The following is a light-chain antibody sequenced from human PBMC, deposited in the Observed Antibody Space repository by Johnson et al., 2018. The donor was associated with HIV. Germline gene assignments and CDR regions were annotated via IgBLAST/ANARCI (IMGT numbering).Light chain of an antibody. Sequence: QSILTQPPSVSAAPGQKVTISCSGSSSNIGNNYVSWYQQLPGTAPKLLIYDNNKRPSGIPDRFSGSKSGTSATLGITGLQTGDEADYYCGTWDSSLSVDNYVLGTGTKVTGL. CDR2: DNN. V-gene: IGLV1-51*01. CDR3: GTWDSSLSVDNYV. J-gene: IGLJ1*01. CDR1: SSNIGNNY.